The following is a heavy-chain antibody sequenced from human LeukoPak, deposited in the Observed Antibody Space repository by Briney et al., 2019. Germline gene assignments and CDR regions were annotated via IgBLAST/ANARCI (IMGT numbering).Heavy chain of an antibody. V-gene: IGHV3-21*04. Sequence: GGSLRLSCAASGFTFSRYSMNWVRQAPGKGLEWVSSISISSNYIYYADSVKGRFTISRDNSKNTLYLQMNSLRAEDTAVYYCAKDIRTYCDILTGYDAYDAFDIWGQGTMVTVSS. J-gene: IGHJ3*02. CDR3: AKDIRTYCDILTGYDAYDAFDI. CDR2: ISISSNYI. D-gene: IGHD3-9*01. CDR1: GFTFSRYS.